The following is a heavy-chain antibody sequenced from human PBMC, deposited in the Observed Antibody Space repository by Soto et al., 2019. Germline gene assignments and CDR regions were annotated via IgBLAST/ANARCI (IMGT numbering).Heavy chain of an antibody. CDR3: AKQETSRGAVAGHYFDS. CDR2: ISGSGANT. V-gene: IGHV3-23*01. J-gene: IGHJ4*02. D-gene: IGHD6-19*01. CDR1: GFSFSIYA. Sequence: GGSLRLSCAASGFSFSIYAMTWVRQAPGKGPEWISVISGSGANTFYADSVKGRFTISRDNSKNTLYLEMNSLRAEDTAIYYCAKQETSRGAVAGHYFDSWGQGTLVTVSS.